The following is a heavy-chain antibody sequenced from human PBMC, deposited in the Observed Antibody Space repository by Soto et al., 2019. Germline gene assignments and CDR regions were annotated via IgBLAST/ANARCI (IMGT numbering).Heavy chain of an antibody. J-gene: IGHJ4*02. Sequence: QLLESGGGLVQPGGSLRLSCAGYGFTFGSYAMSWVRQAPGKGLEWDSVTGGSGTGAHHADSVKGRFTISRDNPRSTLYLQMNSRRAEDTAVYYCARTRDYDSTGYLRYFDYWGQGTLVTVSS. CDR2: TGGSGTGA. V-gene: IGHV3-23*01. CDR1: GFTFGSYA. D-gene: IGHD3-22*01. CDR3: ARTRDYDSTGYLRYFDY.